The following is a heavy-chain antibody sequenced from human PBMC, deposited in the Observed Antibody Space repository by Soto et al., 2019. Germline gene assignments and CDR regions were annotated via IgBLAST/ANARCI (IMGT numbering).Heavy chain of an antibody. CDR2: IIPIFGTA. V-gene: IGHV1-69*13. CDR3: ARDPPDSGSLLATDY. Sequence: GASVKVSCKASGGTFSSYAISWVRRAPGQGLEWMGGIIPIFGTANYAQKFQGRVTITADESTSTAYMELSSLRSEDTAVYYCARDPPDSGSLLATDYWGQGTLVTVSS. J-gene: IGHJ4*02. D-gene: IGHD1-26*01. CDR1: GGTFSSYA.